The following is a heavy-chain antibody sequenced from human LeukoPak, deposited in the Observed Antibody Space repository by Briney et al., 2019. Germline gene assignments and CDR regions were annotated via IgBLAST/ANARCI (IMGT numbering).Heavy chain of an antibody. CDR1: GYTFTGYY. J-gene: IGHJ4*02. Sequence: VASVKVSCKASGYTFTGYYMHWVRQAPGQGLEWMGWINPNSGGTNYAQKFQGRVTMTRDTSISTAYMELSRLRSDDTAVYYCARGLGYCSSTSCYTDHQSNDYWGQGTLVTVSS. CDR3: ARGLGYCSSTSCYTDHQSNDY. D-gene: IGHD2-2*02. V-gene: IGHV1-2*02. CDR2: INPNSGGT.